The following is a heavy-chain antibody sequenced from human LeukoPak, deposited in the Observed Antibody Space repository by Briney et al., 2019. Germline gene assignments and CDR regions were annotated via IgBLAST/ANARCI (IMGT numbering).Heavy chain of an antibody. CDR1: GYRFTDYW. Sequence: GESLMISCKGSGYRFTDYWIGWVRQMPGKGLEGMGIIYPGDSDTRYSLSLQGQVTISADKSIRTAYLQWHSLKPSDTAIYYCARTRMGGSGFDFWGHGTVVSVS. CDR2: IYPGDSDT. CDR3: ARTRMGGSGFDF. D-gene: IGHD1-14*01. V-gene: IGHV5-51*01. J-gene: IGHJ4*01.